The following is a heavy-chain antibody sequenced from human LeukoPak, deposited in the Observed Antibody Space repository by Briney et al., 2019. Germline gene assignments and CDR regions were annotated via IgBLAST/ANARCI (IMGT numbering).Heavy chain of an antibody. J-gene: IGHJ3*02. Sequence: SETLSLTCAVYGGSFSGYYWSWIRQPPGKGLEWIGEINHSGSTNYNPSLKSRVTISVDTSKNQFSLKLSSVTAADTAVYYCARGIKQWLVPIRPTRAFDIWGQGTMVTVSS. CDR3: ARGIKQWLVPIRPTRAFDI. CDR2: INHSGST. D-gene: IGHD6-19*01. CDR1: GGSFSGYY. V-gene: IGHV4-34*01.